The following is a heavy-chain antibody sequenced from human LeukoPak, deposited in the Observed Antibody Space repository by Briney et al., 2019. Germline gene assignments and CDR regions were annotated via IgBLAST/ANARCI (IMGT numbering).Heavy chain of an antibody. J-gene: IGHJ4*02. CDR2: ISGSGGST. D-gene: IGHD4-17*01. V-gene: IGHV3-23*01. CDR1: VFTFSSYA. Sequence: GGSLRLSCAASVFTFSSYAMNWVRQAPGKGLEWVSAISGSGGSTYYADSVKGRFTISRDNSKSTLYLQMNSLRAEDTAVYYCAKTSSPYYGDYELWGQGTLVTVSS. CDR3: AKTSSPYYGDYEL.